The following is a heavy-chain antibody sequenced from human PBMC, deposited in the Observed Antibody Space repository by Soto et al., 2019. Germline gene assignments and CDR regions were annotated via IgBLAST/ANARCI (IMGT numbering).Heavy chain of an antibody. CDR2: IYSGDTT. CDR3: ARDLRTLYGMDV. CDR1: GFTISSNY. V-gene: IGHV3-53*01. Sequence: EVQLEESGGGLIQPGGSLRLSCAASGFTISSNYMSWVRQAPGKGLEWVSVIYSGDTTYYADSVKGRFTISRDHSKNTLYLQMNSLRAEDTAVYSCARDLRTLYGMDVWGQGTTVTVSS. J-gene: IGHJ6*02.